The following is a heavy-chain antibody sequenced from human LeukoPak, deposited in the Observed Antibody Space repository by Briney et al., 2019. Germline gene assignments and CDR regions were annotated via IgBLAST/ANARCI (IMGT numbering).Heavy chain of an antibody. Sequence: GGSLRLSCAASGFTFSSYEMNWVRQAPGKGLEWVAVISYDGSDKYYADSVKGRFTISRDNSMNTLYLEMNSLRAEDTAVYYCARERERLNLWGQGTLVTVSS. CDR1: GFTFSSYE. D-gene: IGHD1-1*01. V-gene: IGHV3-30*04. CDR3: ARERERLNL. CDR2: ISYDGSDK. J-gene: IGHJ5*02.